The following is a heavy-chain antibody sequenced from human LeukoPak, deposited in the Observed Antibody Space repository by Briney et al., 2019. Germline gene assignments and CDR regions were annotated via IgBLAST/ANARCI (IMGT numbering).Heavy chain of an antibody. CDR3: ARDLVGGWDDSSGYYYGYFDY. J-gene: IGHJ4*02. CDR1: GFTFSSYA. CDR2: ISSNGGST. V-gene: IGHV3-64D*06. D-gene: IGHD3-22*01. Sequence: GGSLRLSCSASGFTFSSYAMHWVRQAPGKGLESVSAISSNGGSTYYADSVKGRFTISRDNSKNTLYLQMSSLRAEDTAVYYCARDLVGGWDDSSGYYYGYFDYWGQGTLVTVSS.